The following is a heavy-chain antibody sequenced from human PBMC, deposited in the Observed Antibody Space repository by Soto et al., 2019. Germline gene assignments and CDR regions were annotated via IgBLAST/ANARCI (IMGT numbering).Heavy chain of an antibody. CDR3: ASARNLNTSHYSFDY. J-gene: IGHJ4*02. CDR1: GYTFTSFD. Sequence: ASVKVSCKASGYTFTSFDINWVRQATGQGLEWMGWTNPNSGNTGYAQKFQGRLTMTRDTSRSTAYMELSSLRSEDTAVYYCASARNLNTSHYSFDYWGQGTLVTVSS. D-gene: IGHD2-2*01. CDR2: TNPNSGNT. V-gene: IGHV1-8*01.